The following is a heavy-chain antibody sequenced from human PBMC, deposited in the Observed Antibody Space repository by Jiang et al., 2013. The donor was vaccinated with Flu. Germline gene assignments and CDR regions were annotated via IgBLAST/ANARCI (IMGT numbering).Heavy chain of an antibody. Sequence: KPTQTLTLTCTFSGFSLSTSGMCVSWIRQPPGKALEWLARIDWDDDKYYSTSLKTRLTISKDTSKNQVVLTMTNVDPVDTATYYCAHRDQVGATPFDYWGQGTLVTVSS. CDR1: GFSLSTSGMC. CDR2: IDWDDDK. D-gene: IGHD1-26*01. J-gene: IGHJ4*02. CDR3: AHRDQVGATPFDY. V-gene: IGHV2-70*12.